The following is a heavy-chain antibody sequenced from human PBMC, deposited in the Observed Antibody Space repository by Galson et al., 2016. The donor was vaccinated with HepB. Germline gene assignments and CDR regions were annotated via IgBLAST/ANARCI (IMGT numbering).Heavy chain of an antibody. D-gene: IGHD2-21*01. J-gene: IGHJ4*02. CDR3: ARHIGGRGYFDF. CDR1: GLTFSTSW. V-gene: IGHV3-74*01. CDR2: MSGDGGVT. Sequence: SLRLSCAVSGLTFSTSWMHWVRQAPGEGLVWVSRMSGDGGVTDYADSVKGRFTSSRGNAKNTLYLQMNSLRAEDTALYYCARHIGGRGYFDFWGQGALVTVSS.